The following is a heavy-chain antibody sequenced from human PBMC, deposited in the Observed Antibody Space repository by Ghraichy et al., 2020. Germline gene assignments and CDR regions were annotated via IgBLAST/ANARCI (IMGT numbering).Heavy chain of an antibody. CDR1: GFTFSSYA. V-gene: IGHV3-23*01. CDR2: IGGAGGAT. J-gene: IGHJ4*02. D-gene: IGHD3-22*01. Sequence: GESLNISCATSGFTFSSYAMSWFRQAPGKGPEWVSAIGGAGGATFYADSVKGRFTISRDNSKNTLYLQMSSLGAVDTALYYCAKEHNYFASSGPWGQGTLVTVSS. CDR3: AKEHNYFASSGP.